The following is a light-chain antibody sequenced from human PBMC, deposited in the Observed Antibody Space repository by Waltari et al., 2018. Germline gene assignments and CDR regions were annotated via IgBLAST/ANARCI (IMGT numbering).Light chain of an antibody. CDR2: EIH. J-gene: IGLJ1*01. CDR1: RSDIGDYTY. V-gene: IGLV2-14*03. CDR3: SSYTSSTLNV. Sequence: QSALTQPASVSGSPGQSITISCTGSRSDIGDYTYVSWYQQHPCHAPKLIIYEIHNRPSGVSSRFSGSKSGTTASLTISGLQTEDEADYFCSSYTSSTLNVFGSGTRVTVL.